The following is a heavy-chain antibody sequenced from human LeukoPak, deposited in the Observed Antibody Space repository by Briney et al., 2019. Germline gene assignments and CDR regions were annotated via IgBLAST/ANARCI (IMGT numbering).Heavy chain of an antibody. V-gene: IGHV3-23*01. D-gene: IGHD2/OR15-2a*01. CDR3: AKGGRILLKNFGLDV. CDR1: GFTFSSYS. J-gene: IGHJ6*02. CDR2: ISSSATII. Sequence: PGGSLRLSCAASGFTFSSYSMNWVRQAPGKGLEWVSVISSSATIIYYAESVKGRFTISRDNSMNTVYLQMNSLRADDTAVYYCAKGGRILLKNFGLDVWGQGTTVTVSS.